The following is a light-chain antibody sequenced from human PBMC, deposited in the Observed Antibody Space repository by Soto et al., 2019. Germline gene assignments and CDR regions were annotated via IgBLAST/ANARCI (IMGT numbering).Light chain of an antibody. CDR1: QSVSSSY. Sequence: EIVLTQSPGTLSLSPRERATLSCRASQSVSSSYLAWYQQKPGQAPRLLIYGASSRATGIPDRFSGSGSGTDFTLTISRLEPDDFAVYYCQQYGSSPGVTFGPGTKVDIK. CDR2: GAS. CDR3: QQYGSSPGVT. V-gene: IGKV3-20*01. J-gene: IGKJ3*01.